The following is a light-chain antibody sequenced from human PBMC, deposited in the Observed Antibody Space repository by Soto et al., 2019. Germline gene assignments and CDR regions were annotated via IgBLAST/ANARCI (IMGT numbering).Light chain of an antibody. CDR1: QSVSNSY. Sequence: EIVLTQSPATLSLSPGKRATLSCGASQSVSNSYLAWYQQKPGLAPRLLISDASSTATGIPDRFRGSGSGTDFTLTISRLEPEDFAVYYCQQYDSSPHTFGQGTKLEIK. CDR3: QQYDSSPHT. J-gene: IGKJ2*01. V-gene: IGKV3D-20*01. CDR2: DAS.